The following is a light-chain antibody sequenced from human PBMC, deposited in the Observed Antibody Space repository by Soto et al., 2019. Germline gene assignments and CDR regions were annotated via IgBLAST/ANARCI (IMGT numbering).Light chain of an antibody. CDR3: LQYDNWPPT. V-gene: IGKV3-15*01. CDR2: GAS. CDR1: QSVSSD. Sequence: EMVMTQSPATLSVSPGERVTLSCRATQSVSSDLAWYQQRPGQAPRLLIYGASTRATGIAARFSGSGSGTEFTLTISSLESEDFAVYYCLQYDNWPPTFDQGTKLEIK. J-gene: IGKJ2*01.